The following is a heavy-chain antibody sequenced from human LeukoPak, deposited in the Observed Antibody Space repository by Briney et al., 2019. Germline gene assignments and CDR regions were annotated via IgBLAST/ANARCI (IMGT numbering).Heavy chain of an antibody. V-gene: IGHV4-34*01. J-gene: IGHJ4*02. CDR2: INHSGST. CDR3: ARGKAN. CDR1: GGSFSGYC. Sequence: PSETLSLTCAVYGGSFSGYCWSWIRQPPGKGLEWIGEINHSGSTNYNPSLKSRVTISVDTSKNQFSLKLSSVTAADTAVYYCARGKANWGQGTLVTVSS.